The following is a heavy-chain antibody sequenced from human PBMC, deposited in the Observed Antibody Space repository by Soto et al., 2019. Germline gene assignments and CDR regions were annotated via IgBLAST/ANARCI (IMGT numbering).Heavy chain of an antibody. CDR1: GYTFTSYG. J-gene: IGHJ6*02. CDR2: INAYNGNT. CDR3: ARGLVVPAAMRGYYYYYGMDV. Sequence: QVQLVQSGAEVKKPGASVKVSCKASGYTFTSYGISWVRQAPGQGLEWMGWINAYNGNTNYAQKLQGRVTMTTDTSTSQANMELRGLRSDDTAVYYCARGLVVPAAMRGYYYYYGMDVWGQGTTVTVSS. D-gene: IGHD2-2*01. V-gene: IGHV1-18*01.